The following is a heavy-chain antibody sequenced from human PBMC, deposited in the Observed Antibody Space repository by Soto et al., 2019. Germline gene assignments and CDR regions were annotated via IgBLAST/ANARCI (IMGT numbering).Heavy chain of an antibody. CDR2: ISYDGTDK. V-gene: IGHV3-30*03. J-gene: IGHJ4*02. CDR3: ATVAPALNFDY. CDR1: GFTFSSYG. Sequence: GGSLRLSCAASGFTFSSYGMHWVRQAPGKGLEWVADISYDGTDKHYADSVKGRFTISRDNSKNTLYLQMNSLRAEDTAVYYCATVAPALNFDYWGQGTLVTVSS.